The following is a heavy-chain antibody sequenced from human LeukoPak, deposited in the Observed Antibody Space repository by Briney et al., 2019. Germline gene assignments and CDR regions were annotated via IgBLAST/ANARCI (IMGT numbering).Heavy chain of an antibody. D-gene: IGHD1-26*01. CDR2: IIPIFGTA. CDR3: AGGFGSFLRFDY. V-gene: IGHV1-69*13. Sequence: SVKVSCKASGGTFSSYAISWVRQAPGQGLEWMGGIIPIFGTANYAQKFQGGVTITADESTSTAYMELSSLRSEDTAVYYCAGGFGSFLRFDYWGQGTLVTVSS. J-gene: IGHJ4*02. CDR1: GGTFSSYA.